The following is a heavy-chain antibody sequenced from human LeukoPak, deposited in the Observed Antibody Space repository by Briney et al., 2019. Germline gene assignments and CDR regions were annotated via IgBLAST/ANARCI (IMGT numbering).Heavy chain of an antibody. CDR1: GFTFSTYW. V-gene: IGHV3-7*01. J-gene: IGHJ5*02. CDR3: ARGGRHWFDP. CDR2: IRQDGSEK. Sequence: GGSLRLSCAASGFTFSTYWMSWVRQAPGKGLEWVANIRQDGSEKYHVDSVKGRFTISRDNARSSLYLQMNSLRAEDTAVYYCARGGRHWFDPWGQGNLVTVSS.